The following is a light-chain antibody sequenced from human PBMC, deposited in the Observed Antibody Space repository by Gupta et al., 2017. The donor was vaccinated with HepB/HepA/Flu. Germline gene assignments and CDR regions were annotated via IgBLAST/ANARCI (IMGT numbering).Light chain of an antibody. V-gene: IGLV2-14*03. J-gene: IGLJ2*01. CDR3: SSYKSTSTPVV. Sequence: QSALTQPASVSGSPGQSITISCTGTSSDVGGYMYVSWYQQHPGKAPKLMIYDVSNRPSGVSDRFSGSKSGNTASLTISGLQAEDEADYYCSSYKSTSTPVVFGGGTKLTVL. CDR1: SSDVGGYMY. CDR2: DVS.